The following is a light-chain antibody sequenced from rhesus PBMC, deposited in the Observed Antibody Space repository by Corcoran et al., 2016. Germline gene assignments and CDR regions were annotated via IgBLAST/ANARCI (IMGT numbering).Light chain of an antibody. Sequence: DIQMTQSPSSLSASVGDRVTVTCRASQGINKELSWYQQKPGKTPALLIYAASTLQPGVSSRFSGSGSGTDYTLTFSNLQPEDVGTYYCLQDYTTPLTIGGGTKVEIK. CDR2: AAS. J-gene: IGKJ4*01. CDR3: LQDYTTPLT. V-gene: IGKV1-94*01. CDR1: QGINKE.